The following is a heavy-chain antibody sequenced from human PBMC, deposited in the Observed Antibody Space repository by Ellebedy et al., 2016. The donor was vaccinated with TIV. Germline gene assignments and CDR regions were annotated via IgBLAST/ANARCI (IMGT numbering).Heavy chain of an antibody. J-gene: IGHJ3*02. CDR1: GFSLSTSGVG. D-gene: IGHD3-10*02. CDR2: LYWNDDK. CDR3: APSTMYAFDI. V-gene: IGHV2-5*01. Sequence: SGPTLVKPTQTLTLPCPFSGFSLSTSGVGVGWIRQPPGKALECLALLYWNDDKRYSPSLKSRLTITKDTSKNQVVLTMTNMNPVDTATYYRAPSTMYAFDIWGQGTMVTVSA.